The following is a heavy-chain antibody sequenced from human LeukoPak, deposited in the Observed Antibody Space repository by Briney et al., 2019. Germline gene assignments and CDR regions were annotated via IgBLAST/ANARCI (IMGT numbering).Heavy chain of an antibody. J-gene: IGHJ6*03. Sequence: PSETLSLTCAVYGGSFSGYYWSWIRQPPGKGLEWIGEINHSGSTNYNPSLKSRVTISVDTSKNQFSLKLSSVTAADTAVYYCARCSGSGYYPYYYYYMDVWGKGTTVTASS. D-gene: IGHD3-22*01. CDR3: ARCSGSGYYPYYYYYMDV. CDR1: GGSFSGYY. CDR2: INHSGST. V-gene: IGHV4-34*01.